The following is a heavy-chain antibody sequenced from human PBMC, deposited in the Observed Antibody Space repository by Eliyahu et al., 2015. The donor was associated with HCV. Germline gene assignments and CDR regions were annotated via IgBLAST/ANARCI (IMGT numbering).Heavy chain of an antibody. V-gene: IGHV1-2*02. CDR2: INPNSGGT. D-gene: IGHD1-26*01. Sequence: QVQLVQSGAEVKKPGASVKVSCKASGYTFTGYXMPWVXQAPGQGLEGMGWINPNSGGTNYAQKFQGRVTMTRDTSISTAYMELSRLRSDDTAVYYCARDHPYSGSYYSTNKGQPPVYYFDYWGQGTLVTVSS. CDR1: GYTFTGYX. CDR3: ARDHPYSGSYYSTNKGQPPVYYFDY. J-gene: IGHJ4*02.